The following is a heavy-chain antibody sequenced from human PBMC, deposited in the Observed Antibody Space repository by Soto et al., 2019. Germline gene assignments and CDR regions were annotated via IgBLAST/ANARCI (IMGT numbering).Heavy chain of an antibody. V-gene: IGHV1-3*01. D-gene: IGHD2-15*01. Sequence: QVQLVQSGAEVKKPGASVKVSCKASGYTFTSYAMHWVRQAPGQRLEWMGWINAGNGNTKYSQKFQGRVTITRDTSASTAYMELSSLTSEDTAVYYCARDRVVVVAGFDYWGQGTLVTVSS. CDR1: GYTFTSYA. CDR2: INAGNGNT. J-gene: IGHJ4*02. CDR3: ARDRVVVVAGFDY.